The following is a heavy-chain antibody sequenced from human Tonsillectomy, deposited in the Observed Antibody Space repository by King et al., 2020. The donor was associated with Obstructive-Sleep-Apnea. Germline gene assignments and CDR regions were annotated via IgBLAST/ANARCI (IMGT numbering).Heavy chain of an antibody. CDR3: GPIVGFGYLYHLYGFGV. Sequence: VTLKESGPALVKPTQTLTLTCTFSGFSLSTSGMCVSWIRQPPGKALEWLALIDWDDDKYYSTSLKTRLTISKDTSKNQVVLTMTNMDPVDTATYYCGPIVGFGYLYHLYGFGVWGQGTTVTVSS. V-gene: IGHV2-70*01. J-gene: IGHJ6*02. CDR2: IDWDDDK. CDR1: GFSLSTSGMC. D-gene: IGHD3-16*01.